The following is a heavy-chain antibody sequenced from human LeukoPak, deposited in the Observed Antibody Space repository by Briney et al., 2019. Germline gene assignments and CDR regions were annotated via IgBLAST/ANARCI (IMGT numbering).Heavy chain of an antibody. CDR1: GFTFTSYG. V-gene: IGHV1-18*01. CDR2: ISANNGNT. Sequence: ASVKVSCKASGFTFTSYGISWVRQAPGQGLEWLGWISANNGNTIYAQILQGRITMTTDTSTTTAYMELRSLRSDDTAVYYCARDLLATIPTFVGEYWGQGTLVTVSS. D-gene: IGHD5-12*01. CDR3: ARDLLATIPTFVGEY. J-gene: IGHJ4*02.